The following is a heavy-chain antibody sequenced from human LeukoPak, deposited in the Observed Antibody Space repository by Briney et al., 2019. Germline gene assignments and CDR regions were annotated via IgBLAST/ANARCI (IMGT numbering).Heavy chain of an antibody. CDR1: GYTFTSYD. V-gene: IGHV1-8*01. Sequence: ASVKVSCKASGYTFTSYDINWVRQATGQGLEWMGWMNPNSGNTGYAQKFQGRVTMTRNTSISTAYMELSSLRSEDTAVYYCARGVIFYVWGSYRPKEKPFDYWGQGTLVTVSS. CDR3: ARGVIFYVWGSYRPKEKPFDY. D-gene: IGHD3-16*02. J-gene: IGHJ4*02. CDR2: MNPNSGNT.